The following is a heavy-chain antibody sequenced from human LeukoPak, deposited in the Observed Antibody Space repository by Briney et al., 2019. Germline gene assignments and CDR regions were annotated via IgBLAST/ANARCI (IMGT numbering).Heavy chain of an antibody. J-gene: IGHJ3*02. CDR1: GDSISSYY. CDR2: INHSGST. D-gene: IGHD3-10*01. V-gene: IGHV4-34*01. CDR3: ARHAPSEVVWFGELTSMCAFDI. Sequence: PSETLSLTCAVSGDSISSYYWSWIRQSPGKGLEWIGEINHSGSTNYNPSLKSRVTISVDTSKNQFSLKLSSVTAADTAVYYCARHAPSEVVWFGELTSMCAFDIWGQGTMVTVSS.